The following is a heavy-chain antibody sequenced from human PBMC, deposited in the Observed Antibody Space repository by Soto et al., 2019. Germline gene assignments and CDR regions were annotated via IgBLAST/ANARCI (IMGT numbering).Heavy chain of an antibody. CDR2: ISGSGGST. CDR1: GFTFSSYA. J-gene: IGHJ6*03. V-gene: IGHV3-23*01. Sequence: PGGSLRLSCAASGFTFSSYAMSWVRQAPGKGLEWVSAISGSGGSTYYADSVKGRFTISRDNSKNTLYLQMNSLRAEDTAVYYCARVRTGYCSGGSCYSHYYYYTDVWGKGTTVTVSS. D-gene: IGHD2-15*01. CDR3: ARVRTGYCSGGSCYSHYYYYTDV.